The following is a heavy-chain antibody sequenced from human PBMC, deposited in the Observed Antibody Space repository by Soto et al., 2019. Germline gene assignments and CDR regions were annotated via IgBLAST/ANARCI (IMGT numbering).Heavy chain of an antibody. CDR2: IWCDGSKK. Sequence: GGSLRLWCGAAGVSCSRYGRDCVRQAPGKGLEWVPLIWCDGSKKYYADSVKGRFTISRDSSKNTLYLQMNNLRPEDTAVYYCARDADTSGHFSWFDSWGQGTLVTVSS. V-gene: IGHV3-30*02. J-gene: IGHJ5*01. CDR3: ARDADTSGHFSWFDS. CDR1: GVSCSRYG. D-gene: IGHD3-22*01.